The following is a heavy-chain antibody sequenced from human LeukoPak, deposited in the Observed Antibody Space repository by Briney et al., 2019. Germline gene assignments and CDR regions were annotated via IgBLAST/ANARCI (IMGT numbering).Heavy chain of an antibody. Sequence: GGSLRLSCAASGFTFSKYWMLWVRQAPGKGLESVARINTDGTVTTYADSVKGRFTVSRNHADNTMFLQMNSVRAEDTAVYYCATKQWLAPPPDSWGQGTPVTVSS. CDR1: GFTFSKYW. CDR2: INTDGTVT. V-gene: IGHV3-74*01. D-gene: IGHD6-19*01. CDR3: ATKQWLAPPPDS. J-gene: IGHJ4*02.